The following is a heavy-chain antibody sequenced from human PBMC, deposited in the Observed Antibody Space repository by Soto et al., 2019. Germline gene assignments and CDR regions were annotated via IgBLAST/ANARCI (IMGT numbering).Heavy chain of an antibody. D-gene: IGHD3-22*01. J-gene: IGHJ4*02. V-gene: IGHV4-30-2*01. CDR2: IYHSGST. Sequence: PSETLSLTCAVSGRSISSGRYSWSWIRQPPGKGLEWIGYIYHSGSTYYNPSLKSRVTISVDRSKNQFSLKLSSVTAADTAVYYCARVHYYDSSGYRYYFDYWGQGTLVTVSS. CDR3: ARVHYYDSSGYRYYFDY. CDR1: GRSISSGRYS.